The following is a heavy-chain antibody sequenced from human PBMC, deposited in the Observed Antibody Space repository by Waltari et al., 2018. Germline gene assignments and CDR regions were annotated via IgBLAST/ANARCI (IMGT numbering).Heavy chain of an antibody. V-gene: IGHV2-5*01. J-gene: IGHJ4*02. CDR3: AHTAPYGSGSYKATDFDY. D-gene: IGHD3-10*01. CDR1: GFSLSTSGVG. Sequence: QITLKESGPTLMKPTQTLTLTCTFSGFSLSTSGVGVGWIRQPPGKALEWLALIYWNDDKRYSPSLKSRLTITKDTSKNQVVLTMTNMDPVDTATYYCAHTAPYGSGSYKATDFDYWGQGTLVTVSS. CDR2: IYWNDDK.